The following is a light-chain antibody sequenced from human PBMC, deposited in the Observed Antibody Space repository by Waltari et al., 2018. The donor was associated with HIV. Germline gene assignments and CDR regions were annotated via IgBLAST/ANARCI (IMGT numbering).Light chain of an antibody. CDR1: QSVSSN. V-gene: IGKV3-15*01. CDR3: QQYNQGPLGIT. Sequence: EIVMTQSPATLSVSPGGRATLFCRASQSVSSNLAWYQQKPGQGPRLLIYGATTRATGIPARFGGSGSGTECTLTISSLQSEDFGLYYCQQYNQGPLGITFGQGTRLEI. J-gene: IGKJ5*01. CDR2: GAT.